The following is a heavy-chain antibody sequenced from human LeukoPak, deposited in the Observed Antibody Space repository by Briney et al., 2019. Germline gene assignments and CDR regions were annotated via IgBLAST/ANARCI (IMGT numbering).Heavy chain of an antibody. V-gene: IGHV1-18*01. CDR3: AREAGTTDYYYGMDV. CDR2: ISAYNGNT. D-gene: IGHD1-7*01. CDR1: GYTFTSYC. Sequence: ASVKVSCKASGYTFTSYCISWVRPASGRGLEWMGWISAYNGNTNYAQKLQGRVTMTTDTSTSTAYMELRSLRSDDTAVYYCAREAGTTDYYYGMDVWGQGTTVTVSS. J-gene: IGHJ6*02.